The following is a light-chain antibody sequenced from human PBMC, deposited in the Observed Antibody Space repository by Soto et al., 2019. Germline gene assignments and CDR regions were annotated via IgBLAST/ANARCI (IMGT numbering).Light chain of an antibody. Sequence: DIVMTQPPLSSPVTLRQPASISRRSSQRLRHSDGNTYLSWLQQRPGQPPRILIYQIPKQFSVAPDRYSCSGAVTDFTQKMTRVEAEVVGVYYGMQGTQFPLTFGGGTEVEIK. J-gene: IGKJ4*02. CDR2: QIP. CDR3: MQGTQFPLT. V-gene: IGKV2-24*01. CDR1: QRLRHSDGNTY.